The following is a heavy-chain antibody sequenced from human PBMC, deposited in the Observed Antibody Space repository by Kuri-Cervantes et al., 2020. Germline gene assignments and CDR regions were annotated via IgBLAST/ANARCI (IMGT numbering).Heavy chain of an antibody. D-gene: IGHD1-26*01. CDR3: ARDLYSGSYWGGYYYYGMDV. CDR1: GYTFTYRY. J-gene: IGHJ6*02. CDR2: ISAYNGNT. Sequence: ASVKVSCKASGYTFTYRYLHWVRQAPGQALEWMGWISAYNGNTNYAQKLQGRVTMTTDTSTSTAYMELRSLRSDDTAVYYCARDLYSGSYWGGYYYYGMDVWGQGTTVTVSS. V-gene: IGHV1-18*04.